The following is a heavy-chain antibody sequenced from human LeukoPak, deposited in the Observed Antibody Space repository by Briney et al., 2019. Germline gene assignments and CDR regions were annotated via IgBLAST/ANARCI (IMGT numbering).Heavy chain of an antibody. Sequence: AGGSLRLSCAASGFTVSSNYMSWVRQAPGKGLEWVSVIYSGGSTYYADSVKGRFTISRDNSKNTLYLQMNSLRAEDTAVYYCARGIAAAGAYYFDYWGQGTLVTVSS. CDR1: GFTVSSNY. J-gene: IGHJ4*02. D-gene: IGHD6-13*01. CDR2: IYSGGST. V-gene: IGHV3-53*01. CDR3: ARGIAAAGAYYFDY.